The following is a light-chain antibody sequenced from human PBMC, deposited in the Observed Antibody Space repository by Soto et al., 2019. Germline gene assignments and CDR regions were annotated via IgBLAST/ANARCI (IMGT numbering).Light chain of an antibody. CDR3: QQYNDWLRT. Sequence: DTAMTQSPVTLSVSPGERATLSCRASQSVGSRLAWYQQKPGQAPRLLIYGASNRATGIPARFTGSGSGTEFTLPISSLPSEGVAFNYCQQYNDWLRTFGLGAKVDIK. CDR2: GAS. V-gene: IGKV3-15*01. CDR1: QSVGSR. J-gene: IGKJ1*01.